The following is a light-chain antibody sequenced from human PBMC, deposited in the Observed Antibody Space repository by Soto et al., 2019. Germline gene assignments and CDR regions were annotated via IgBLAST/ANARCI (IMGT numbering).Light chain of an antibody. CDR1: QAVNTR. CDR3: HQRQSWPRT. CDR2: LTS. J-gene: IGKJ1*01. Sequence: ENLLKQSPSTLSAIAGDRVPLYCRARQAVNTRLDWYQHKPGQAPRLLIYLTSNRAAGVPSRFSAWGSETDVTHTFCDVQPEEFEVYDCHQRQSWPRTFGQGTKVDIK. V-gene: IGKV3-11*01.